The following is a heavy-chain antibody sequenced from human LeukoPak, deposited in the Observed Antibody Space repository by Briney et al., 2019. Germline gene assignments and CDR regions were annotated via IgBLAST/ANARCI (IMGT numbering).Heavy chain of an antibody. CDR1: GFTFSSYA. J-gene: IGHJ4*02. V-gene: IGHV3-30*04. Sequence: GGSLRLSCAASGFTFSSYATHWVRQAPGKGLEWVAVISYDGSNKYYADSVKGRFTISRDNSKNTLYLQMNSLRAEDTAVYYCARSYSWLAPFDYWGQGTLVTVSS. CDR3: ARSYSWLAPFDY. D-gene: IGHD6-19*01. CDR2: ISYDGSNK.